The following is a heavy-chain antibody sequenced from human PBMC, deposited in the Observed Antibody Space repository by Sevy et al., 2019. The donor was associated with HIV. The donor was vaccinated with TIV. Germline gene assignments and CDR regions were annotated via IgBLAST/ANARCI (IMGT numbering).Heavy chain of an antibody. CDR2: IKGKIYDGTI. J-gene: IGHJ4*02. Sequence: GESLKISCAASGFTFSNAWMSWVRQAPGKGLEWVGRIKGKIYDGTIDYAAPVKGRFSISRGDSKNTLYLQMNSLKTEETAVYYCTTASWSQEDYYNYWGQGTLVTVSS. V-gene: IGHV3-15*01. CDR3: TTASWSQEDYYNY. CDR1: GFTFSNAW. D-gene: IGHD6-13*01.